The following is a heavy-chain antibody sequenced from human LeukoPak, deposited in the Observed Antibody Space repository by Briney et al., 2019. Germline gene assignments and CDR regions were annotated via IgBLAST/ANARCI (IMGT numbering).Heavy chain of an antibody. D-gene: IGHD3-22*01. J-gene: IGHJ3*02. CDR3: ARFEVTDYYDSSGLEAFDI. CDR2: MNPNSGNT. Sequence: ASVKVFCKASGYTFTSYGISWVRQAPGQGLEWMGWMNPNSGNTGYAQKFQGRVTITRNTSISTAYMELSSLRSEDTAVYYCARFEVTDYYDSSGLEAFDIWGQGTMVTVSS. CDR1: GYTFTSYG. V-gene: IGHV1-8*03.